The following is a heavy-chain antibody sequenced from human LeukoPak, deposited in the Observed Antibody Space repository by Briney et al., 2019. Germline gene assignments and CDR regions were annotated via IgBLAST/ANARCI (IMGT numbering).Heavy chain of an antibody. V-gene: IGHV3-53*01. CDR3: ARDEVDH. CDR1: GFIVSSNY. J-gene: IGHJ4*02. CDR2: IYNNGIT. Sequence: GGSLRLSCAASGFIVSSNYMSWVRQAPGKGLEWVSVIYNNGITFYADSVKDRFIISRDNSKNTLYLQMNSLRAEDTAVYYCARDEVDHWGQGTLVTVSS.